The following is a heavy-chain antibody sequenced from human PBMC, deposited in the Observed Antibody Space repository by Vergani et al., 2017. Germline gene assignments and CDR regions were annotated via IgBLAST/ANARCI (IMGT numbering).Heavy chain of an antibody. D-gene: IGHD3-22*01. CDR2: ISAYNGNT. CDR1: GYTFTSYG. Sequence: QVQLVQSGAEVKKPGASVKVSCKASGYTFTSYGISWVRQAPGQGLEWMGWISAYNGNTNYAQKLQGRVTMTTATSTSTAYMELRSLRSDDTAVYYCARDRQGYLGDESSGYYYYYFDYWEEGTLITVSA. J-gene: IGHJ4*02. CDR3: ARDRQGYLGDESSGYYYYYFDY. V-gene: IGHV1-18*01.